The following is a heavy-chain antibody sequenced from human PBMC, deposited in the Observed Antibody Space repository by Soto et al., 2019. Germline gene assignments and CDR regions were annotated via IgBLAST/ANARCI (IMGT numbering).Heavy chain of an antibody. CDR1: GFTLSSYG. CDR3: ARDRGAAAGTRYYYGMGV. D-gene: IGHD6-13*01. J-gene: IGHJ6*02. CDR2: IWYDGTNK. V-gene: IGHV3-33*01. Sequence: QVQLVESGGGVVQPGRSLRLSCAASGFTLSSYGMYWVRQAPGMGLEWVAVIWYDGTNKYYADSVKGRFTISRDNSKNTLYLQMNSLRAEDTAVYYCARDRGAAAGTRYYYGMGVWGQGTTVTVSS.